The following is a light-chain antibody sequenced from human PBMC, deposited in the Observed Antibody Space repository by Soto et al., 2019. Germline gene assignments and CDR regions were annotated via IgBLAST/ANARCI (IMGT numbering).Light chain of an antibody. Sequence: EIVLTQSPGTLSSSPGERATLSCRASQSVRNNYLAWSQQKPGQAPRLLIFGASIRAIGIPDRVSGSGSGTDFALTITRLEPGDIAVFYCHQYDGSPHTFGQGTKLEIK. CDR3: HQYDGSPHT. CDR2: GAS. V-gene: IGKV3-20*01. CDR1: QSVRNNY. J-gene: IGKJ2*01.